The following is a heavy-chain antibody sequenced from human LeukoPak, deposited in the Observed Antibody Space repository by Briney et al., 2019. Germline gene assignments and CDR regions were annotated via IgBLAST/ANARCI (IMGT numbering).Heavy chain of an antibody. V-gene: IGHV3-15*07. CDR3: TQGSGRYFNY. Sequence: AGGSLRLSCAVSGLTLSNVWMNWVRQAPGKGLEWVGRIRSRGDGGTTDFAAPVIGRFTISRDDSKNTLYLQMNSLTSEDTALYYCTQGSGRYFNYWGQGTLVTVSS. D-gene: IGHD2-15*01. CDR2: IRSRGDGGTT. CDR1: GLTLSNVW. J-gene: IGHJ4*02.